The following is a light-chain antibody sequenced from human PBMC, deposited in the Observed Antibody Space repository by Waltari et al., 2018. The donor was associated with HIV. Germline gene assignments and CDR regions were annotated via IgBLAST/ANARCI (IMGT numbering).Light chain of an antibody. J-gene: IGLJ3*02. CDR3: CSYAGSSNWV. CDR2: EGI. V-gene: IGLV2-23*01. CDR1: SSDVGSYNL. Sequence: QSALTQPASVSGSPGQSITISCTGSSSDVGSYNLVSWYQQHPGKAPKLMIYEGIKRPSGVSNRFSGSKSGNTASLTNSGLQAEDEADYYCCSYAGSSNWVFGGGTKLTVL.